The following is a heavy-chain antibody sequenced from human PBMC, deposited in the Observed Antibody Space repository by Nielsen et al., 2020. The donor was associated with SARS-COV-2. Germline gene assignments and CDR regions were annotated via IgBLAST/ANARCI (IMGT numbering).Heavy chain of an antibody. CDR1: DGSLSGHY. J-gene: IGHJ2*01. Sequence: GSLRLSCAVSDGSLSGHYWTWTRQPPGKGLEWIGEVSHSGSTNTNPSLKSRVTISVDTSKSQFSLKLRSVTAADTAVYYCARDGASGRFYDWLSHFDLWGRGTLVTVSS. CDR3: ARDGASGRFYDWLSHFDL. V-gene: IGHV4-34*01. CDR2: VSHSGST. D-gene: IGHD3-3*01.